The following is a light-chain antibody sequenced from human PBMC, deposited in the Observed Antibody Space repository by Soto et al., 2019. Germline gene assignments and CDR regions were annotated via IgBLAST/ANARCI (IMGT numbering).Light chain of an antibody. CDR2: GIS. Sequence: EIVLTQSPGTLSLSPGERATLSCRASQSVSYDYLAWYQQKPGQPPRLLIYGISNRAIGIPDRFGGSGSGTDFTLTISRLEPEDFAVYSCQQYDVLPWTFGQGTRVEI. CDR3: QQYDVLPWT. J-gene: IGKJ1*01. CDR1: QSVSYDY. V-gene: IGKV3-20*01.